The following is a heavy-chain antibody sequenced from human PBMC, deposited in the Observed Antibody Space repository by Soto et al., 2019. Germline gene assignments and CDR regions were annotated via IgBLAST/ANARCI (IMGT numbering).Heavy chain of an antibody. CDR3: ARSRSSVGKFDS. D-gene: IGHD2-15*01. V-gene: IGHV2-70*13. Sequence: SGPTLVNPTQTLTLTCTFSGFSLSTSGMCVSWIRQPPGKALEWLALIDWGDDKYYSTSLKTRLTISQDTSKNQVVLTMTNMDPVDTGTYYCARSRSSVGKFDSWGQGIPVTVSS. CDR2: IDWGDDK. J-gene: IGHJ4*02. CDR1: GFSLSTSGMC.